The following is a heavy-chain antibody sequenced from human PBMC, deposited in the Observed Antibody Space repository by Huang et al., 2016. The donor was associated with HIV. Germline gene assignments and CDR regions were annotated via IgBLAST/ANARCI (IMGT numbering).Heavy chain of an antibody. V-gene: IGHV7-4-1*02. CDR2: INTKTGNP. D-gene: IGHD3-9*01. J-gene: IGHJ4*02. CDR3: ARYRLTGTFLDS. Sequence: QVQLVQSGSELRKPGASVKVSCKASGYTFTTYSLIWVRQAPGQGLEWRGWINTKTGNPTYAQGFTGRFVFSLDTTVNTAYLQISSLKTDDTAKYFCARYRLTGTFLDSWGQGTQVTVSS. CDR1: GYTFTTYS.